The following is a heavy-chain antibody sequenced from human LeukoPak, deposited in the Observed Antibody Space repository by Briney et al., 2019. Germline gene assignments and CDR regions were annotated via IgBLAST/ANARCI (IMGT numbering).Heavy chain of an antibody. CDR1: GFTSSSNW. J-gene: IGHJ4*02. D-gene: IGHD7-27*01. Sequence: GGSLRLSCAASGFTSSSNWMHWVRQAPGKGLEWVSAISGSGGSTYYADSVKGRFTVSRDNSKNTLFLQMNSLRAEDTAVYYCAKDGGLWVSAHWGDSWGRGTLVTVSS. CDR2: ISGSGGST. CDR3: AKDGGLWVSAHWGDS. V-gene: IGHV3-23*01.